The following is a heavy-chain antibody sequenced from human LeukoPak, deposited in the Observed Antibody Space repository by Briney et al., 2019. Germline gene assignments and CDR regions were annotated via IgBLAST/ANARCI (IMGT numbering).Heavy chain of an antibody. J-gene: IGHJ3*02. Sequence: PSETLSLTCTVSGGSISPHCWGWIRQPAGKGLELIGRSCTSGYTDYNPSLKSRATVYVDKSQDQFSLKLGSVTAADTAVYYCATGTPYGSGSHYHHYAFDIWGRGTMVAVSS. V-gene: IGHV4-4*07. CDR3: ATGTPYGSGSHYHHYAFDI. D-gene: IGHD3-10*01. CDR2: SCTSGYT. CDR1: GGSISPHC.